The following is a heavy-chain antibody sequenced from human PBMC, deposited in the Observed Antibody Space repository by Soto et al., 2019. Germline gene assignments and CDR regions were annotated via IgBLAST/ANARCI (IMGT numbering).Heavy chain of an antibody. V-gene: IGHV3-23*01. D-gene: IGHD3-9*01. CDR3: AKHYDILTGYSQYYFDY. J-gene: IGHJ4*02. CDR1: GFTFSSYA. CDR2: ISGSGGST. Sequence: GGSLRLSCAASGFTFSSYAMSWVRQAPGKGLEWVSAISGSGGSTYYADSVKGRFTISRDNSKNTLYLQMNSLRAEDTAVYYCAKHYDILTGYSQYYFDYWGQGTLVTVSS.